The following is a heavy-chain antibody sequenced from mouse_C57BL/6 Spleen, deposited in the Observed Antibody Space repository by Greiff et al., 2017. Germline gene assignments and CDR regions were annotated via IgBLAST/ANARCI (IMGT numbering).Heavy chain of an antibody. D-gene: IGHD2-4*01. J-gene: IGHJ4*01. V-gene: IGHV5-17*01. CDR2: ISSGSSTI. Sequence: EVQRVESGGGLVKPGGSLKLSCAASGFTFSDYGMHWVRQAPEKGLEWVAYISSGSSTIYYADTVKGRFTISRDNAKNTLFLQMTSLRSEDTAMYYCARRTIYYDYDEGLYAMDYWGQGTSVTVSS. CDR1: GFTFSDYG. CDR3: ARRTIYYDYDEGLYAMDY.